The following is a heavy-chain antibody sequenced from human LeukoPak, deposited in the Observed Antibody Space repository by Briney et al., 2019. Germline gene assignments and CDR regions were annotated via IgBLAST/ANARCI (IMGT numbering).Heavy chain of an antibody. J-gene: IGHJ4*02. CDR1: GYTFTNYG. V-gene: IGHV1-18*01. Sequence: ASVKVSCKASGYTFTNYGINWVRQAPGQGLEWMGWISTYNGNTNYAQKLQGRVTMTTDASTNTAYMELRSLGSDDTAVYYCARRRSKGYYYDSSGSAFDYWGQGTLVTVSS. CDR3: ARRRSKGYYYDSSGSAFDY. D-gene: IGHD3-22*01. CDR2: ISTYNGNT.